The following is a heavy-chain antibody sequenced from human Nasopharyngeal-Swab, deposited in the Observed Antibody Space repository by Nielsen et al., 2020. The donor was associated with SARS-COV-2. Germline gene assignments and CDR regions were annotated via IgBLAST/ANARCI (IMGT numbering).Heavy chain of an antibody. Sequence: GGSLRLSCKGSGYSFTSYWIGWVRQMPGKGLEWMGIIYPGDSDTRYSPSFQGQVTISADKSISTAYLQWSSLKASDTAMYYCARRLKDYNYYDSSGPDWYFDLWGRSTLVTVSS. CDR1: GYSFTSYW. D-gene: IGHD3-22*01. V-gene: IGHV5-51*01. J-gene: IGHJ2*01. CDR3: ARRLKDYNYYDSSGPDWYFDL. CDR2: IYPGDSDT.